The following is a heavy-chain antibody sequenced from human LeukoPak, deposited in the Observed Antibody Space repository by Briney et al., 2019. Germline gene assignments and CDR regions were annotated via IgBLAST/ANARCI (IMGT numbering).Heavy chain of an antibody. CDR1: GGSFSGYY. J-gene: IGHJ3*02. V-gene: IGHV4-34*01. CDR3: ARASTAMGWAFDI. D-gene: IGHD5-18*01. Sequence: SETLSLTCAVYGGSFSGYYWSWIRQPPGKGLEWIGEINHSGSTNYNPSLKSRVTISVDTSKNQFSLKLSSVTAADTAVYYCARASTAMGWAFDIWGQGTMVTVSS. CDR2: INHSGST.